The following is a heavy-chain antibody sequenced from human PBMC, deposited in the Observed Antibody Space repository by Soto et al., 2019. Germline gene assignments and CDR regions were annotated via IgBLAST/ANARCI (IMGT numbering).Heavy chain of an antibody. J-gene: IGHJ3*02. Sequence: GGSLRLSCAASGFTFSSYSMNWGRQASGKGLEWVSSISSSSSYIYYADSVKGRFTISRDNAKNSLYLQMNSLRAEDTAVYNCARREYSSSLSGHALDIWGQGTMVTVAS. D-gene: IGHD6-6*01. CDR2: ISSSSSYI. V-gene: IGHV3-21*01. CDR1: GFTFSSYS. CDR3: ARREYSSSLSGHALDI.